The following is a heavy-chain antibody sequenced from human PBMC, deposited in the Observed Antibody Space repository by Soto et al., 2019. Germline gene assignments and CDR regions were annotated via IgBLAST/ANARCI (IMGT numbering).Heavy chain of an antibody. V-gene: IGHV1-18*01. Sequence: QVQLVQSGAEVKKPGASVEVSCKASAYTFTNFGITWVRQAPGQGLEWMGWISAYNGNTNYAQKFQGIVTMTTDTSTSTAYMEVRSLRFDDTAVYYCARGGTQIDYWGQGTLVTVSS. CDR3: ARGGTQIDY. J-gene: IGHJ4*02. CDR2: ISAYNGNT. D-gene: IGHD3-16*01. CDR1: AYTFTNFG.